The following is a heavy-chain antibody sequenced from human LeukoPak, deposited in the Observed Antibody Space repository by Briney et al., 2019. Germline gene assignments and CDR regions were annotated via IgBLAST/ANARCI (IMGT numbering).Heavy chain of an antibody. CDR2: ISSSGSTI. J-gene: IGHJ3*02. CDR1: GFTFSSYE. Sequence: AGGSLRLSCAASGFTFSSYEMNWVRQAPGKGLEWVSYISSSGSTIYYADSVKGRFTISRDNAKNSLYLQMNSLRAEDTAVYYCAREDAVDAFDIWGQGTMVTVSS. V-gene: IGHV3-48*03. D-gene: IGHD5-24*01. CDR3: AREDAVDAFDI.